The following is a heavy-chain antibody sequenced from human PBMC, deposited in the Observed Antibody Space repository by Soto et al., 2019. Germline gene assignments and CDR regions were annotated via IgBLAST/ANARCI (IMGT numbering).Heavy chain of an antibody. CDR2: IWYDGSNK. CDR1: GFTFSSYG. J-gene: IGHJ6*02. CDR3: ARDYDTSVHYYGMDV. D-gene: IGHD3-3*01. V-gene: IGHV3-33*01. Sequence: GGSLRLSCAASGFTFSSYGMHWVRQAPGKGLEWVAVIWYDGSNKYYADSVKVRFTISRDNSKNTLYLQMNSLRAEDTAVYYCARDYDTSVHYYGMDVWGQGTTVTVSS.